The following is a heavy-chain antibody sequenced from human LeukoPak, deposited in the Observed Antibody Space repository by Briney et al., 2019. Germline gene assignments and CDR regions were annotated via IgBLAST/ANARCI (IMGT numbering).Heavy chain of an antibody. CDR2: IYHSGST. CDR3: ARDDVVRGVITYYYGMDV. CDR1: GYSISSGYY. Sequence: SETLSLTCAVSGYSISSGYYWGWIRQPPGKGLEWIGSIYHSGSTYYNPSLKSRVTISVDTSKNQFSLELSSVTAADTAVYYCARDDVVRGVITYYYGMDVWGKGTTVTVSS. J-gene: IGHJ6*04. V-gene: IGHV4-38-2*02. D-gene: IGHD3-10*01.